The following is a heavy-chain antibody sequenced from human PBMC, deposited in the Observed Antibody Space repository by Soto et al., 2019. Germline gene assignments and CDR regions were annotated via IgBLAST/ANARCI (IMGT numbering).Heavy chain of an antibody. Sequence: GGSLRLSCAASGFNFDDYAMHWVRQAPGKGLEWVSGISWNSGSIGYADSVKARFTISRDNAKNSLYLQMNSLRAEDTAFYYCAKDISGRGSYYYYYGMDVWGQGIPVTVSS. CDR3: AKDISGRGSYYYYYGMDV. D-gene: IGHD1-26*01. J-gene: IGHJ6*02. CDR1: GFNFDDYA. V-gene: IGHV3-9*01. CDR2: ISWNSGSI.